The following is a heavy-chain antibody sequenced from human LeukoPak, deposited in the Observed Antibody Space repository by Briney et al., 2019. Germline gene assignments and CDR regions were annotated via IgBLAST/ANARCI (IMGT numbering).Heavy chain of an antibody. J-gene: IGHJ4*02. CDR3: ARGRSATDY. CDR2: ISGSGDNT. CDR1: GFTFSSYA. Sequence: GGSLRLSCAASGFTFSSYAMNWVRQAPGKGLEWVSAISGSGDNTYYAASVKGRFTISRDNSKNTLYMQMNSLRAEDTAVYYCARGRSATDYWGQGTLVTVSS. V-gene: IGHV3-23*01.